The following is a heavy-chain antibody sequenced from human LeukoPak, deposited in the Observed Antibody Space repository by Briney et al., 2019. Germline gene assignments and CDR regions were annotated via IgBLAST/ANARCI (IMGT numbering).Heavy chain of an antibody. V-gene: IGHV4-39*01. CDR3: ARHGSTSFDY. CDR2: ISYSGST. Sequence: SETLSLTCTVSGGSVSSSSTIYYWGWVRQPPGKGLEWIGSISYSGSTYYNPSLKSRVTISVDTSNNQQFSLKLSSVTAADTAVYYCARHGSTSFDYWGQGTLVTVSS. CDR1: GGSVSSSSTIYY. J-gene: IGHJ4*02. D-gene: IGHD1-26*01.